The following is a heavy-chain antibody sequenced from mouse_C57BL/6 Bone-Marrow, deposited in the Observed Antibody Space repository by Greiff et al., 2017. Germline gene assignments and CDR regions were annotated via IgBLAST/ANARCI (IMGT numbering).Heavy chain of an antibody. J-gene: IGHJ3*01. CDR2: IDPSDSYT. CDR1: GYTFTSYW. V-gene: IGHV1-69*01. CDR3: ARHDGCYVSAY. Sequence: VQLQQPGAELVMPGASVKLSCKASGYTFTSYWMHWVKQRPGQGLEWIGEIDPSDSYTNYNQKFKGKSTLTVDKSSSTAYMQRSSLTSEDSAVYSGARHDGCYVSAYWGQGTLVTVSA. D-gene: IGHD2-3*01.